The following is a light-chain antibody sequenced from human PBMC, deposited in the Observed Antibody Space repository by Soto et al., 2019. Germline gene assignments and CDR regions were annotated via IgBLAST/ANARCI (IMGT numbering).Light chain of an antibody. Sequence: QSVLTQLRSVSGSPGQPVTISCTGTSTDVSGYNYVSWYQQHPGKVPKLMLYDVSKRPSGVSDRFSGSKSGNTASLTISGLQAGDEADYYCCSYAGRDTLYVFGSGTKVTVL. CDR1: STDVSGYNY. CDR3: CSYAGRDTLYV. CDR2: DVS. J-gene: IGLJ1*01. V-gene: IGLV2-11*01.